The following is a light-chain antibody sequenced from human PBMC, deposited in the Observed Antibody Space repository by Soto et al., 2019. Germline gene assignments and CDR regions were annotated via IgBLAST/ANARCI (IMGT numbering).Light chain of an antibody. CDR1: NSDVGGYNY. Sequence: QSALTQPASVSGSPGQSITISCTGTNSDVGGYNYVSWYQQHPGKAPKLVIFDVSDRPSGVSNRFSGSKSGNTASLTISGLQAEDEADYYCSSYTSSSTRVFGTGTKVTVL. J-gene: IGLJ1*01. CDR2: DVS. CDR3: SSYTSSSTRV. V-gene: IGLV2-14*01.